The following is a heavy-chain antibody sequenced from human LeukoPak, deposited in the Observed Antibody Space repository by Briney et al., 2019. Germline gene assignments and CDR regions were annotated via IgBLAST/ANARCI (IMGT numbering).Heavy chain of an antibody. CDR3: ARDVTPGGGHDYHY. V-gene: IGHV4-61*01. CDR1: GGSVSSGSYY. CDR2: IYYSGST. Sequence: SETLSLTCTVSGGSVSSGSYYWSWIRQPPGKGLEWIGYIYYSGSTNYNPSLKSRVTISVDTSKNQFSLKLSSVTAADTAVYYCARDVTPGGGHDYHYWGQGTLVTVSS. D-gene: IGHD5-12*01. J-gene: IGHJ4*02.